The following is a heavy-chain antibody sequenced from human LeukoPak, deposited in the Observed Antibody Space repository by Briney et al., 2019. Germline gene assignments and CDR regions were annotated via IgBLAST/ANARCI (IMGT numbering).Heavy chain of an antibody. V-gene: IGHV4-34*01. CDR2: INHSGST. J-gene: IGHJ3*02. Sequence: SKTLSLTCAVYGGSFSGYYWSWIRQPPGKGLEWIGEINHSGSTNYNPSLKSRVTISVDTSKNQFSLKLSSVTAADTAVYYCATAAWNDTAFDIWGQGTMVTVSS. D-gene: IGHD1-1*01. CDR1: GGSFSGYY. CDR3: ATAAWNDTAFDI.